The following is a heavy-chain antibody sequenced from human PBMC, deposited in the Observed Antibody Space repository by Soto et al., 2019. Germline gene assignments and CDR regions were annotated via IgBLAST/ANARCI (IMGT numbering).Heavy chain of an antibody. CDR3: ATVVGQWEISL. Sequence: EVQLVESGGGLVQPGGSLRLSCAASGFTLGTYWMNWVRQAPGKGLEWVANIKQDGSEKNYMDSVKGRFTISRDNAKNSRYLQMSSLRDEDTAVYYCATVVGQWEISLWGRGTLVTVSS. CDR1: GFTLGTYW. J-gene: IGHJ2*01. CDR2: IKQDGSEK. D-gene: IGHD1-26*01. V-gene: IGHV3-7*01.